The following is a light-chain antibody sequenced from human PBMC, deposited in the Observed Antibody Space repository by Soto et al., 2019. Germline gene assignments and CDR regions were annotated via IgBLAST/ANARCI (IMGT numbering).Light chain of an antibody. CDR1: QSVGGF. CDR2: DAS. J-gene: IGKJ5*01. V-gene: IGKV3-11*01. Sequence: EVVLTQSPDTMSLSPGDRATLSCRAIQSVGGFLAWYQQKPGEAPRLLIYDASIRATGIPGRFSGSGSGSDFSLTITSLEPEDFAVSYCQQRSDRPPITCGQGTRLEIK. CDR3: QQRSDRPPIT.